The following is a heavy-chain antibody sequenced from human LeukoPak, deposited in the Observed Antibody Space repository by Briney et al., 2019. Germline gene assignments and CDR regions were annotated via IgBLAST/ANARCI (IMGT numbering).Heavy chain of an antibody. D-gene: IGHD6-13*01. CDR2: IYYSGST. J-gene: IGHJ4*02. CDR1: GGSISSYY. CDR3: ARDLYSSSWYDY. Sequence: SETLSLTCTVSGGSISSYYWSWIRQPPGKGLEWIGYIYYSGSTNYNPSLKSRVTISVDTSKNRFSLKLSSVTAADTAVYYCARDLYSSSWYDYWGQGTLVTVSS. V-gene: IGHV4-59*01.